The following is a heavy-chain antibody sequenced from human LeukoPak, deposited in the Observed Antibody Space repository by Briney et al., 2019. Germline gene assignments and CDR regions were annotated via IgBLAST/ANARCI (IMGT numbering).Heavy chain of an antibody. CDR3: ARLGQITLVRGQSYYYHSMDV. V-gene: IGHV4-59*12. CDR2: IYYSGST. Sequence: SETLSLTCTVSGGSISSYYWSWIRQPPGKGLEWIGYIYYSGSTNYNPSLKSRVTISVDTSKNQFSLKLTSVTAADTAVYYCARLGQITLVRGQSYYYHSMDVWGQGTTVTVSS. D-gene: IGHD3-10*01. J-gene: IGHJ6*02. CDR1: GGSISSYY.